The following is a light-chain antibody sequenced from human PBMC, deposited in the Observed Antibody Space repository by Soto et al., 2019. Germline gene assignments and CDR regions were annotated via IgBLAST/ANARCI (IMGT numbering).Light chain of an antibody. CDR3: QQYHIYSGT. Sequence: DIQMTQSPSTLSAYVGDRVTITCRASQTIDSWLDWYQQGPGKPTNLLIYKASTLASGVPSRFSGSGSGTEFTLTINSLQPDDFATYYCQQYHIYSGTFGQGTKVDIK. CDR2: KAS. V-gene: IGKV1-5*03. J-gene: IGKJ1*01. CDR1: QTIDSW.